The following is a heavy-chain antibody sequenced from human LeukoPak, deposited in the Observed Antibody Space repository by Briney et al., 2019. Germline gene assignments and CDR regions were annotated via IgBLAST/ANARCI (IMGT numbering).Heavy chain of an antibody. CDR3: ARETYQNAFDI. CDR2: IYYSGST. V-gene: IGHV4-59*13. J-gene: IGHJ3*02. D-gene: IGHD3-16*01. Sequence: SETLSLTCTVSGSSISSYYWSWIRQPPGKGLEWIGFIYYSGSTNYNPSLKSRVTISVDTSKNQFSLKLSSVTAADTAVYYCARETYQNAFDIWGQGRMVTVSS. CDR1: GSSISSYY.